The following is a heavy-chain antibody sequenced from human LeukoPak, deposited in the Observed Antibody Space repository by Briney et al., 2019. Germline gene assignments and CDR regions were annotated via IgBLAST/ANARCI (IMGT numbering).Heavy chain of an antibody. CDR2: ISWNSGSI. CDR3: AKAKTPYSSSWYGFDY. D-gene: IGHD6-13*01. Sequence: GRSLRLSCAASGFTFDDYAMHWVRQAPGKGLEWVSGISWNSGSIGYADSVKGRFTISRDNAKNSLYLQMNSLRAEDMALYYCAKAKTPYSSSWYGFDYWGQGTLVTVSS. J-gene: IGHJ4*02. V-gene: IGHV3-9*03. CDR1: GFTFDDYA.